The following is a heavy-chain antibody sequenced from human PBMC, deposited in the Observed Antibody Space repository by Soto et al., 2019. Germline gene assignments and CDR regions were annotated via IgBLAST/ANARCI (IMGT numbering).Heavy chain of an antibody. CDR3: ASFAEYGSGIRYYGMDV. J-gene: IGHJ6*02. D-gene: IGHD3-10*01. Sequence: EVQLLESGGGLVQPGGSLRLSCAASGFTFSSYAMSWVRQAPGKGLEWVSAISGSGSTIYYADSVKGRFTISRDNAKNSLYLQMNSLRAEDTAVYYCASFAEYGSGIRYYGMDVWGQGTTVTVSS. CDR1: GFTFSSYA. V-gene: IGHV3-23*01. CDR2: ISGSGSTI.